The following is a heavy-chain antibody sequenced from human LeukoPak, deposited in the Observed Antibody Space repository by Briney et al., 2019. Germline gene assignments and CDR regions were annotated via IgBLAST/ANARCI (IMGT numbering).Heavy chain of an antibody. Sequence: ASVKVSCKASGYTFTSYDINWVRQATGQGLEWMGWMNPNSGNTGYAQKFQGRVTMTRNTSISTAYMELSSLRSEDTAVYYCAREPKSQTLSFFDYWGQGTLVTVSS. J-gene: IGHJ4*02. CDR3: AREPKSQTLSFFDY. D-gene: IGHD2/OR15-2a*01. CDR1: GYTFTSYD. V-gene: IGHV1-8*01. CDR2: MNPNSGNT.